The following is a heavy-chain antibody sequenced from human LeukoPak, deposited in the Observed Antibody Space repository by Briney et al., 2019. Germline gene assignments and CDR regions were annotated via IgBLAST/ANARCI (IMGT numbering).Heavy chain of an antibody. J-gene: IGHJ4*02. CDR2: ISHDGLTT. CDR3: VKSEY. CDR1: GFTFSSYG. Sequence: GGSLRLSCAASGFTFSSYGMHWVRQAPGKRLEYVSAISHDGLTTYYADSVRGRFTISRDNSKNTLYLQMTSLRDEDTATYYCVKSEYWGQGTLVTVSA. V-gene: IGHV3-64D*06.